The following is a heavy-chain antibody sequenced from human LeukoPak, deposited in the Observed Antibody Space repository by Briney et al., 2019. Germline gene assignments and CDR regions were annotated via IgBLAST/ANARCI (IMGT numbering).Heavy chain of an antibody. CDR2: ISAYNGNT. V-gene: IGHV1-18*01. D-gene: IGHD6-19*01. J-gene: IGHJ4*02. CDR3: ARLVDSSGWRGVYYFDC. Sequence: ASVKVSFKASGYTFTSYGISWVRQAPGQGLEWMGLISAYNGNTNNAHKLQGRVTMTTDTSTSTAYMELRSLRSDDTAVYYCARLVDSSGWRGVYYFDCWGQGTLVTVSS. CDR1: GYTFTSYG.